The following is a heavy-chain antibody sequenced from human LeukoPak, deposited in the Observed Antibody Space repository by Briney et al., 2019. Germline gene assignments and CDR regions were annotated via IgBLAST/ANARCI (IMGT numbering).Heavy chain of an antibody. CDR3: ARGGKWLLLRN. CDR1: GGSISSYY. Sequence: SETLSLTCTVSGGSISSYYWSWIRQPPGKGLEWIGYIYYSGSTNYNPSLKSRVTISVDTSKNQFSLKLSSVTAADTAVYYCARGGKWLLLRNWGQGTLVTVSS. CDR2: IYYSGST. J-gene: IGHJ4*02. D-gene: IGHD3-22*01. V-gene: IGHV4-59*01.